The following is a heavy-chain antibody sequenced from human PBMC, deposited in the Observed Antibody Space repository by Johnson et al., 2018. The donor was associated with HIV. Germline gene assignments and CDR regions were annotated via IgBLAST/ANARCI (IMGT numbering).Heavy chain of an antibody. V-gene: IGHV3-30-3*02. CDR2: ISYDGSHK. Sequence: QVQLVESGGGVVQPGRSLRLSCTASRFTFSNYAMHWVRQAPGKGLEWVALISYDGSHKYYADSVKGRFTISRDKSKSMVYLQMISLRAEDTAVYYCAKLHCAGGVCDYDILYDAFDVWGQGTVVTVSS. CDR3: AKLHCAGGVCDYDILYDAFDV. J-gene: IGHJ3*01. D-gene: IGHD2-8*02. CDR1: RFTFSNYA.